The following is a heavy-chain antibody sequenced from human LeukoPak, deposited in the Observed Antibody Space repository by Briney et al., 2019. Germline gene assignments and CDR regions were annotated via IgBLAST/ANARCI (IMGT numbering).Heavy chain of an antibody. CDR2: ISYDGSNK. CDR3: AKDPTVLRYFDWSYYFDY. J-gene: IGHJ4*02. CDR1: GFTFSSYG. Sequence: PGGSLRLSCAASGFTFSSYGMHWVRQAPGKGLEWVAVISYDGSNKYYADSVKGRFTISRDNSKNTLYLQMNSLRAEDTAVYYCAKDPTVLRYFDWSYYFDYWGQGTLVTVSS. D-gene: IGHD3-9*01. V-gene: IGHV3-30*18.